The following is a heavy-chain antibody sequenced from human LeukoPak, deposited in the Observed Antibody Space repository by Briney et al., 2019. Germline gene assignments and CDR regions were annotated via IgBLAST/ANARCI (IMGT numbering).Heavy chain of an antibody. D-gene: IGHD3-22*01. CDR3: ARHYYDSSGYLSLQYYFDY. CDR2: INPNSGGT. J-gene: IGHJ4*02. V-gene: IGHV1-2*02. Sequence: HVASVKVSCKASGYTFTGYYMHWVRQAPGQGLEWMGWINPNSGGTNYAQKFQGRVTMTRDTSISTAYMELRSLRSDDTAVYYCARHYYDSSGYLSLQYYFDYWGQGTLVTVSS. CDR1: GYTFTGYY.